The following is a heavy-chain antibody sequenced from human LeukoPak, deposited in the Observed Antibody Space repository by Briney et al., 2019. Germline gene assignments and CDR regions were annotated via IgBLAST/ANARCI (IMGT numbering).Heavy chain of an antibody. J-gene: IGHJ4*02. CDR1: GFTFSSYA. D-gene: IGHD1-26*01. CDR2: ISSDGSTK. CDR3: ARAGIVGATRPLDY. V-gene: IGHV3-30-3*01. Sequence: GGSLRLSCAASGFTFSSYAMHWVRQAPRKGLEWGPVISSDGSTKYYADSVKGRFTISRDNSKNTLYLQMNSLRAEDTAVYYCARAGIVGATRPLDYWGQGTLVTVSS.